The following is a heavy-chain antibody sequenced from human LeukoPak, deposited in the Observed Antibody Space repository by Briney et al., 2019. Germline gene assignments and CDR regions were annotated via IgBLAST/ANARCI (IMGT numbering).Heavy chain of an antibody. J-gene: IGHJ6*02. Sequence: PGGSLRLSCVASGFTFGKYWMSWVRQAPGKGLEWVSYVSRTSSTILYADSVKGRFTISRDKAKNSVYLQMNSLRDEDTAVYYCVRIRDSGSYYFYYGMDVWGQGTTVTVSS. CDR2: VSRTSSTI. V-gene: IGHV3-48*02. CDR3: VRIRDSGSYYFYYGMDV. D-gene: IGHD1-26*01. CDR1: GFTFGKYW.